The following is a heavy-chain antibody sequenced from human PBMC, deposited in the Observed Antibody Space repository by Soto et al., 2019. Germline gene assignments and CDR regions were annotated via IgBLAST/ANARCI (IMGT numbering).Heavy chain of an antibody. Sequence: PGGSLRLSCAASGFTFSSYGMHWVRQAPGKGLEWVAVMSYDGSNKYYADSVKGRFTISRDNSKNTLYLQMNSLRAEDTAVYYCAKVRPYGSGSYYYNWGQGTLVTVSS. CDR2: MSYDGSNK. V-gene: IGHV3-30*18. D-gene: IGHD3-10*01. J-gene: IGHJ4*02. CDR1: GFTFSSYG. CDR3: AKVRPYGSGSYYYN.